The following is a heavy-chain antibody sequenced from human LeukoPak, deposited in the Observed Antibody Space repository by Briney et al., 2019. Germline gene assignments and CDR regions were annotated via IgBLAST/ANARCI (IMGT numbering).Heavy chain of an antibody. CDR1: GYTFTGYY. V-gene: IGHV1-2*02. D-gene: IGHD6-13*01. CDR3: ARAPQLVPSGNWFDP. Sequence: GASVKVSCKASGYTFTGYYMHWVRQAPGQGLEWMGWINPNSGGTNYAQKFQGRVTMTRDTSISTAYMELSRLRSDDTAVYYCARAPQLVPSGNWFDPWGQGTLVTVSS. CDR2: INPNSGGT. J-gene: IGHJ5*02.